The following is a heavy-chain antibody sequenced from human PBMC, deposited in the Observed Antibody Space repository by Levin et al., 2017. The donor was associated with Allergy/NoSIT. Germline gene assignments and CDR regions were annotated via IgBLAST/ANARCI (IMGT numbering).Heavy chain of an antibody. D-gene: IGHD3-10*01. J-gene: IGHJ4*02. CDR2: IYYSGST. CDR1: GGSISSSSYY. Sequence: SETLSLTCTVSGGSISSSSYYWGWIRQPPGKGLEWIGSIYYSGSTYYNPSLKSRVTISVDTSKNQFSLKLSSVTAADTAVYYCARHGGPNYYGSGSYVDYWGQGTLVTVSS. V-gene: IGHV4-39*01. CDR3: ARHGGPNYYGSGSYVDY.